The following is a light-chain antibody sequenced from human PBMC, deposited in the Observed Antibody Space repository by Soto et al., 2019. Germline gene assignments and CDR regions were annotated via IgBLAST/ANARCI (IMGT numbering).Light chain of an antibody. CDR1: SSDVGGYNY. CDR2: DVS. Sequence: QSALTQPASVSGCPGHSITISCTGTSSDVGGYNYVSWYQQHPGKAPKLMIYDVSSRPSGVSDRFSGSKSGNTASLTISGLQPEDEADYYCGSYTGSTTLGVFGGGTQLTVL. J-gene: IGLJ7*01. CDR3: GSYTGSTTLGV. V-gene: IGLV2-14*03.